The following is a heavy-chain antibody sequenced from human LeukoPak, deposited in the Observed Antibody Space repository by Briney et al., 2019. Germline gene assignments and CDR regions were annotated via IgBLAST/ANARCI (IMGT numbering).Heavy chain of an antibody. CDR3: AKDLRCEY. Sequence: GGSLRLSCAASGFTFSDYYMTWVRQAPGKGLEWVSVVSGSGGSTYYADSVKGRFTISRDNSKNTLYLQMSSLRADDTAVYYCAKDLRCEYWGQGTLVTVSS. CDR2: VSGSGGST. CDR1: GFTFSDYY. V-gene: IGHV3-23*01. J-gene: IGHJ4*02.